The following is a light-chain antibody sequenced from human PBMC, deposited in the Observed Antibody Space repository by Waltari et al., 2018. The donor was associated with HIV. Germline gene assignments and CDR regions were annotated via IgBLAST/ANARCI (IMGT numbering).Light chain of an antibody. V-gene: IGLV2-8*01. CDR1: SSDVGGYDY. J-gene: IGLJ1*01. Sequence: QSALTQPPSASGSPGQSVTISCTGTSSDVGGYDYVSWYQHHPGKGPRLIMYEGSNRPSGFPDRFSGFKSGNTASLTVSGLQAEDEADYYCTSYAGSGEYVFGTGTKVTVL. CDR3: TSYAGSGEYV. CDR2: EGS.